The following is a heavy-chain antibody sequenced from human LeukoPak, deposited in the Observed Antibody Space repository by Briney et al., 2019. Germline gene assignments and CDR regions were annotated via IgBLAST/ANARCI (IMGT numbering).Heavy chain of an antibody. CDR3: VIFGVEKGLPCTPVDY. V-gene: IGHV4-38-2*01. Sequence: PSETLSLTCAVSGYSISSGYYWGWIRQPPGKGLEWIGSIYHSGSTYYNPSLKSRVTISVDTSKNQFSLKLSSVTAADTAVYYCVIFGVEKGLPCTPVDYWGQGTLVTVSS. D-gene: IGHD3-3*01. J-gene: IGHJ4*02. CDR2: IYHSGST. CDR1: GYSISSGYY.